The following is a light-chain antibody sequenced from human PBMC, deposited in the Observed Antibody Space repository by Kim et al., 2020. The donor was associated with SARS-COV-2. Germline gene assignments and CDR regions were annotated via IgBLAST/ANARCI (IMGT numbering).Light chain of an antibody. CDR2: QDN. Sequence: SYELTQPPSVSVSPGQTARITCSGDKLGEKYTSWYQHKSGQSPVVVIYQDNKRPSGMTERFPGSSSGNTATLTISGTQPMDEADYYCQTWASTTVIFGGG. V-gene: IGLV3-1*01. CDR1: KLGEKY. J-gene: IGLJ2*01. CDR3: QTWASTTVI.